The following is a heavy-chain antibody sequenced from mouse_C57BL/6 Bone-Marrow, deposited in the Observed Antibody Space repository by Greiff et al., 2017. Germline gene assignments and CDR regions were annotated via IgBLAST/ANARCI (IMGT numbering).Heavy chain of an antibody. CDR3: ARNYNRGFAY. CDR1: GYPFTSYW. Sequence: QVQLQQPGAELVRPGSSVKLSCKASGYPFTSYWMHWVKQRPIQGLEWIGNIDPSDSETHYNQKFKDKATLTVDKSSSTAYMQLSSLTSEDSAVYYCARNYNRGFAYWGQGTLVTVSA. D-gene: IGHD2-12*01. V-gene: IGHV1-52*01. CDR2: IDPSDSET. J-gene: IGHJ3*01.